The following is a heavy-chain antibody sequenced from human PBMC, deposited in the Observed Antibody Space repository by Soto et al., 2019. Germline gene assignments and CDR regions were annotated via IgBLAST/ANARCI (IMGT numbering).Heavy chain of an antibody. Sequence: QVQLVQSGAEVKKPGSSVKVSCKASGGTFSSYTISWVRQAPGQGLEWMGRIIPILGIANYAQKFQGRVTITADKSTSTAYMELSSLRSEDTAVYYCAGWTRFGEVTFDIWGQGTMVTVSS. CDR2: IIPILGIA. J-gene: IGHJ3*02. V-gene: IGHV1-69*02. CDR1: GGTFSSYT. D-gene: IGHD3-10*01. CDR3: AGWTRFGEVTFDI.